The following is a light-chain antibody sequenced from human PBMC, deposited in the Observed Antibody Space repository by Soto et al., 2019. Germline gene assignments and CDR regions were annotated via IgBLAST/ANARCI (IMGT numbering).Light chain of an antibody. CDR1: QSVSNSY. CDR2: GAS. V-gene: IGKV3-20*01. CDR3: QQYGGSPFT. J-gene: IGKJ3*01. Sequence: EIVLAQSPGTLSLSPGERATLSYRASQSVSNSYLAWYQQRLGQAPRLLIYGASSRATGIPDRFSGSGSGTDFTLTISRLEPEDFAVYYCQQYGGSPFTFGPGTKVDIK.